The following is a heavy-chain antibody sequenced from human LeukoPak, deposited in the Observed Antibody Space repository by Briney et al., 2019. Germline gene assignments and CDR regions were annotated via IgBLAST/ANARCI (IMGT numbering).Heavy chain of an antibody. CDR1: GGSITSGNYY. CDR3: ASGYSYGSYDY. V-gene: IGHV4-39*01. CDR2: IYNSGSI. Sequence: PSETLSLTCTVSGGSITSGNYYWVWIRQPPGKGLEWIGTIYNSGSIYYKSSLKSRVTLSVDTSKKQFSLKLSSVTAADTAVYYCASGYSYGSYDYWGQGTLVTVSS. J-gene: IGHJ4*02. D-gene: IGHD5-18*01.